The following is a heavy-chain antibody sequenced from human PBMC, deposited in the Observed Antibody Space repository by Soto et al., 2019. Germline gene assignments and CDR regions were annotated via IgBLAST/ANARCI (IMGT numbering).Heavy chain of an antibody. Sequence: AGCLGLSCAASGVTFSSYAMHWVRQAPGKGLEWVAVISYDGSNKYYADSVKGRFTISRDNSKNTLYLQMNSLRAEDTAVYYCARDSSGWLDYWGQGTLVTVSS. V-gene: IGHV3-30-3*01. CDR2: ISYDGSNK. CDR3: ARDSSGWLDY. J-gene: IGHJ4*02. D-gene: IGHD6-19*01. CDR1: GVTFSSYA.